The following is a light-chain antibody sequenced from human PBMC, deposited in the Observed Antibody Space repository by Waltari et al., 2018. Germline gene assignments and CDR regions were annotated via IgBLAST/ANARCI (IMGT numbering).Light chain of an antibody. CDR1: QGIRND. CDR2: TAS. V-gene: IGKV1-17*01. J-gene: IGKJ1*01. Sequence: DIQMTQYPSSLSASVGARVTFTSRASQGIRNDLGWYQQKPGKPPKRLIYTASTLQSGVPSRFSGTGSGTEFTLTISSLQPEDFATYYCLQHNTYPWTFGQGTKVEIK. CDR3: LQHNTYPWT.